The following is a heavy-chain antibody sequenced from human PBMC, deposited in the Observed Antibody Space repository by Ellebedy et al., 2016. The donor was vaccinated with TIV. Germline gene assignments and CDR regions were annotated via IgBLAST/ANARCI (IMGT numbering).Heavy chain of an antibody. Sequence: MPGGSLRLSCTVSGDSMNNYYWSWIRQPPGKGLEWIGYIYYSGSTNYNPSLKSRVTMSVDTSRSQFSLNLSSVTAADTAVYYCAREGAPERGSRGRQWQNFRQWQYYFDFWGQGALVTVSS. J-gene: IGHJ4*02. CDR3: AREGAPERGSRGRQWQNFRQWQYYFDF. CDR1: GDSMNNYY. V-gene: IGHV4-59*01. CDR2: IYYSGST. D-gene: IGHD1-14*01.